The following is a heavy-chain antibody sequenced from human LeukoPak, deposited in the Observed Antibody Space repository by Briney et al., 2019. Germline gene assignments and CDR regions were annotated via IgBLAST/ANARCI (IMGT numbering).Heavy chain of an antibody. CDR2: IYYSGST. V-gene: IGHV4-59*01. D-gene: IGHD2-21*02. CDR3: ARGVTRGSIYFDY. CDR1: GGSISSYY. Sequence: SETLSLTCTVSGGSISSYYWSWIRQPPGKGLEWIGYIYYSGSTNYNPSLKSRVTISVDTPKNQFSLKLSSVTAADTAVYYCARGVTRGSIYFDYWGQGTLVTVSS. J-gene: IGHJ4*02.